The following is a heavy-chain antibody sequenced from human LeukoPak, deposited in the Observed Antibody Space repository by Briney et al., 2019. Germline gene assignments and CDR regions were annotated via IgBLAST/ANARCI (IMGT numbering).Heavy chain of an antibody. Sequence: GGSLRLSCTASGFIFSTYNMNWVRQAPGKGLEWVSSIGTSGDYIYYADSVQGRFTISRDDAKNSLYLQMNSLRAEDTAVYYCAKVSVWGFFHFDYWGQGTLVTVSS. CDR2: IGTSGDYI. CDR3: AKVSVWGFFHFDY. D-gene: IGHD7-27*01. J-gene: IGHJ4*01. CDR1: GFIFSTYN. V-gene: IGHV3-21*04.